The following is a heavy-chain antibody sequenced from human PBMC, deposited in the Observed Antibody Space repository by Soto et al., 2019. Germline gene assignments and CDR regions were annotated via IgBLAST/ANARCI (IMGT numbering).Heavy chain of an antibody. CDR3: ARPHPYCGGDCYSDY. Sequence: EVEVLESGGGLVQPGGSLRLSCAASGFTFSAYVMSWVRQAPGKGLEWVSSITSSGGGTYYADSVKGRFTVSRDNSKNTVYLQMNSLRAEDTAVYYCARPHPYCGGDCYSDYWGQGTLVTVSS. CDR2: ITSSGGGT. CDR1: GFTFSAYV. V-gene: IGHV3-23*01. J-gene: IGHJ4*02. D-gene: IGHD2-21*02.